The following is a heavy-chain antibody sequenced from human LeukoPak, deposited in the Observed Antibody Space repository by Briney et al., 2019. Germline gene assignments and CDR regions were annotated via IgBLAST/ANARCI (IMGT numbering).Heavy chain of an antibody. CDR3: ARGRRVLLWFGTSHKNNWFDP. J-gene: IGHJ5*02. V-gene: IGHV4-39*07. Sequence: PSETLSLTCTVSGGSISSGSYYWGWIRQPPGRGLEWIVSIYYSGSTYYNPSLKSRVTISVDTSKNQFSLKLSSVTAADTAVYYCARGRRVLLWFGTSHKNNWFDPWGQGTLVTVSS. D-gene: IGHD3-10*01. CDR1: GGSISSGSYY. CDR2: IYYSGST.